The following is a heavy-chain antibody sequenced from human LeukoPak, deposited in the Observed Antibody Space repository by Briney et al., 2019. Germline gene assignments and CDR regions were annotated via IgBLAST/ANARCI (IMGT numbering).Heavy chain of an antibody. J-gene: IGHJ4*02. V-gene: IGHV4-39*07. CDR2: IYYSGST. Sequence: SETLSLTCSVSGGSISSSSYYWGWIRQPPGKGLEWIGSIYYSGSTYYNPSLKSRVTISVDTSKNQFSLKLSSVTAADTAVYYCARHRRDYYGSGRMYYFDYWGQGTPVTVSS. CDR3: ARHRRDYYGSGRMYYFDY. D-gene: IGHD3-10*01. CDR1: GGSISSSSYY.